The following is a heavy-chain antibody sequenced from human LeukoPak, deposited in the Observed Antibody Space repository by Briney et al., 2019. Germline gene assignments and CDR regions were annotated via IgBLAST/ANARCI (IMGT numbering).Heavy chain of an antibody. D-gene: IGHD3-22*01. CDR2: ISSSSSTI. CDR3: ARDHCYDSSGYYQYYYDMDV. CDR1: GFAFSSYS. V-gene: IGHV3-48*04. J-gene: IGHJ6*03. Sequence: GGSLRLSCAASGFAFSSYSMNWVRQAPGKGLEWVSCISSSSSTIYYADSVEGRFTISRDNAKNSLYLQMNSLRAEDTAVYYCARDHCYDSSGYYQYYYDMDVWGKGTTVTVSS.